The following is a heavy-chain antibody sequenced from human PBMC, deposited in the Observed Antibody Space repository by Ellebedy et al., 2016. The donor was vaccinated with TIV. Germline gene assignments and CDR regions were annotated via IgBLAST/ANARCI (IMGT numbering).Heavy chain of an antibody. Sequence: GESLKISCAASGFTFSSYWMHWVRQAPGKGLVWVSRINSDGSSTGYADSVKGRFTISRDNAKNTLYLQMNSLRAEDTAVYYCASSDGYNLYYWGQGTLVTVSS. V-gene: IGHV3-74*01. CDR1: GFTFSSYW. D-gene: IGHD5-24*01. J-gene: IGHJ4*02. CDR3: ASSDGYNLYY. CDR2: INSDGSST.